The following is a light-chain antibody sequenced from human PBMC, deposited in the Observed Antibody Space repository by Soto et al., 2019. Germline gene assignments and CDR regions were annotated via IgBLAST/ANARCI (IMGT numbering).Light chain of an antibody. CDR2: APS. Sequence: ILLTQSPSSLSASVGDRFTITFRASQGIDTSLAWYQQKPGKAPKLLIYAPSNFQSGVPSRFSGSGSGTHFTLTISSLQPEDFATYYCQQLHGYPITFGQGTRLEI. V-gene: IGKV1-9*01. J-gene: IGKJ5*01. CDR3: QQLHGYPIT. CDR1: QGIDTS.